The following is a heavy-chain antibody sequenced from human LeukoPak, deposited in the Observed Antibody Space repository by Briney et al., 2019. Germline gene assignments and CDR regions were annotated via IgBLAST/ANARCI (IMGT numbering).Heavy chain of an antibody. Sequence: SETLSLTCAVYGGSFSGYYWSWIRQPPGKGLEWIGEINHSGSTNYNPSLKSRVTISVDTSKNQFSLKLSSVTAADTGVYYCARWRREWDDSTGYAGVGFDYWGQGTLVTVSS. CDR1: GGSFSGYY. CDR2: INHSGST. CDR3: ARWRREWDDSTGYAGVGFDY. D-gene: IGHD3-22*01. J-gene: IGHJ4*02. V-gene: IGHV4-34*01.